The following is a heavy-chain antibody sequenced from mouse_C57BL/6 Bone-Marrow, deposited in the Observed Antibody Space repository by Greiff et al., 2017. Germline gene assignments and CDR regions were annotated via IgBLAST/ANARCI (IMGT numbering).Heavy chain of an antibody. D-gene: IGHD1-1*01. J-gene: IGHJ1*03. Sequence: VQLQQSGAELVRPGASVKLSCTASGFNIKDDYMHWVKQRPEQGLEWIGWIDPENGDTEYASKFQGKATITADTSSNTAYLQLSSLTSEDTAVYYCTTFYGSSYPRYFDVWGTGTTVTVSS. CDR2: IDPENGDT. CDR1: GFNIKDDY. V-gene: IGHV14-4*01. CDR3: TTFYGSSYPRYFDV.